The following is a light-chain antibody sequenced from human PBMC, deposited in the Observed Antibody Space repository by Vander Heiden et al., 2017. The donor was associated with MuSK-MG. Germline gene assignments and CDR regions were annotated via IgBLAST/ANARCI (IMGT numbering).Light chain of an antibody. CDR2: AAS. CDR1: QSISSY. Sequence: DIQITQSPSSLFASVGDRITITCRASQSISSYLNWYQQKPGKAPKLLIYAASSLQSGVPSRFSGSGSGTDFTLTISSLQPEDFATYYCQQSYSTPSITFGQGTRLEIK. CDR3: QQSYSTPSIT. V-gene: IGKV1-39*01. J-gene: IGKJ5*01.